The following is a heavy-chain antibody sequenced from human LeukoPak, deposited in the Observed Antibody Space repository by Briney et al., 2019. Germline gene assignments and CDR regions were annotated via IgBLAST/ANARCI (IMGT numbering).Heavy chain of an antibody. CDR3: ARGFYNLNWYFDL. Sequence: GGSLRLSCAASGFTFSSYWMHWVRQAPGKGLVWVSHINSDGSSTSYADSVKGRFTISRDSAKNTLYLQMNSLRAEDTAVYYCARGFYNLNWYFDLWGRGTLVTVSS. CDR1: GFTFSSYW. D-gene: IGHD5-24*01. CDR2: INSDGSST. J-gene: IGHJ2*01. V-gene: IGHV3-74*01.